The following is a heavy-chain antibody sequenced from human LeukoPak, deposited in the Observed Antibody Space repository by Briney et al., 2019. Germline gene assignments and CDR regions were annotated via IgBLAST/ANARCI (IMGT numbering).Heavy chain of an antibody. J-gene: IGHJ3*02. CDR3: ARDYYDSGGFYYGAFDI. CDR2: ISWNSGSI. D-gene: IGHD3-22*01. Sequence: QPGRSLRLSCAASGFTFDDYAIHWVRQAPGKGLEWVSGISWNSGSIGYADSVKGRFTISRGDAKNSLYLQMNSLRAEDTAVYYCARDYYDSGGFYYGAFDIWGQGTMVTVSS. CDR1: GFTFDDYA. V-gene: IGHV3-9*01.